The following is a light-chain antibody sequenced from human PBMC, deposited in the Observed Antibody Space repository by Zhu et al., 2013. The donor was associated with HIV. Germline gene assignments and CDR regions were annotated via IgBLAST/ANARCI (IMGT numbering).Light chain of an antibody. CDR1: EGIANY. CDR3: QQANSFPLT. Sequence: AIRVTQSPSSLSASPGDRVIITCRASEGIANYLAWYQQKPGKAPKLLIYGASTLQSGVPLRFSGSGYGTDFTLTVSRLQSEDFATYYCQQANSFPLTFGGGTKVQIK. J-gene: IGKJ4*01. CDR2: GAS. V-gene: IGKV1-8*01.